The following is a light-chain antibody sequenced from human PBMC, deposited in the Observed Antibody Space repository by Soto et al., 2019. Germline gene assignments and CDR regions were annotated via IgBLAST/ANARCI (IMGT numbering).Light chain of an antibody. CDR2: GAS. Sequence: EIVLTQSPGTLSLSPGERATLSCRASQSVSSSYLAWYQQKPGQAPRLLIYGASSRATGIPDRFSSSGSGTDFTLTISRLEPEDFAMYYCQQYGSSPYTFGQGPKLEIK. J-gene: IGKJ2*01. V-gene: IGKV3-20*01. CDR1: QSVSSSY. CDR3: QQYGSSPYT.